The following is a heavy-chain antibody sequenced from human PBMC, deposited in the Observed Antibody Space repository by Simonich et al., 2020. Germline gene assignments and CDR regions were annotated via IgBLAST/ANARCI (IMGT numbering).Heavy chain of an antibody. CDR2: IYYSGST. V-gene: IGHV4-59*12. CDR1: GGSISSYY. CDR3: ARGGRYCSSTSYYYYYYYMDV. J-gene: IGHJ6*03. D-gene: IGHD2-2*01. Sequence: QVQLQESGPGLVKPSETLSLTCTVSGGSISSYYWSWIRQPPGKGLEWIGYIYYSGSTNYNPSLKSRVTISVDTSKNQFSLKLSSVTAADTAVYYCARGGRYCSSTSYYYYYYYMDVWGKGTTVTVSS.